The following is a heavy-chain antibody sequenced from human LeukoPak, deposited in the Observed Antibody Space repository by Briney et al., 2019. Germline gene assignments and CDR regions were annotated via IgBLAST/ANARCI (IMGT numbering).Heavy chain of an antibody. Sequence: KPSETLSLTCAVYGGSFSGYYWSWIRQPPGKGLEWIGEINHSGSTNYNPSLKSRVTISVDTSKNQFSLKLSSVTAADTAVYYCAGLSPRRSTHYYYYGMDVWGQGTTVTVSS. CDR3: AGLSPRRSTHYYYYGMDV. CDR1: GGSFSGYY. J-gene: IGHJ6*02. D-gene: IGHD2-2*01. CDR2: INHSGST. V-gene: IGHV4-34*01.